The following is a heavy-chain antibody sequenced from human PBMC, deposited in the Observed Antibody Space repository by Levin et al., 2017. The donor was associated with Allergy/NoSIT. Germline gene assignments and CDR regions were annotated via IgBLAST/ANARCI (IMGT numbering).Heavy chain of an antibody. CDR2: INHSGSS. V-gene: IGHV4-34*01. CDR3: ARKGDYFDL. Sequence: SETLSLTCGVYGGSLSGWYWSWIRQPPGKGLEWIGEINHSGSSNYNPSLKSRVIILLDTSKNQFSLKLTSMTAADTAVYYCARKGDYFDLWGRGTLVTVSS. CDR1: GGSLSGWY. J-gene: IGHJ2*01.